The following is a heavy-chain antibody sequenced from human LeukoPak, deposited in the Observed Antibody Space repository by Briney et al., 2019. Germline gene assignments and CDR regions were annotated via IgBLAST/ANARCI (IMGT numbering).Heavy chain of an antibody. Sequence: PGGSLRLSCAASGIPFSRSGMHWVRQAPGRGLEWVSFIQNHGRDKTYADSAKGRFTVSRDNSQNTVYLQMNTLRAEDTAVYYCAREGGVVVAGTFDCWGQGILVTVSS. D-gene: IGHD6-19*01. J-gene: IGHJ4*02. V-gene: IGHV3-30*02. CDR1: GIPFSRSG. CDR3: AREGGVVVAGTFDC. CDR2: IQNHGRDK.